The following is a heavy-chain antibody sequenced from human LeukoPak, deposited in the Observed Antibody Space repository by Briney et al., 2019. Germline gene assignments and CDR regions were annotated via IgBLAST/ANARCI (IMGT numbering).Heavy chain of an antibody. J-gene: IGHJ6*02. CDR1: GFTFSNCG. CDR2: ISHDGRRK. V-gene: IGHV3-30*18. CDR3: AKDPYHYDSSGYYYHYYYYGMDV. Sequence: PGGSLRLSCAASGFTFSNCGIHWVRQAPGKGMEWVAVISHDGRRKYYAESVKGRFTISRDNSQNTLDLQMNSLRAEDTAVYYCAKDPYHYDSSGYYYHYYYYGMDVWGQGTTVAVSS. D-gene: IGHD3-22*01.